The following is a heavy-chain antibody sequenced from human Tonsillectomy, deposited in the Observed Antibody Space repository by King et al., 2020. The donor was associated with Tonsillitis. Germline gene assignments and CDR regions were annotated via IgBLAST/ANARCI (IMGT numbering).Heavy chain of an antibody. D-gene: IGHD3-22*01. J-gene: IGHJ4*02. CDR3: ARDTYYSDNTYDY. V-gene: IGHV3-11*01. Sequence: EQLVQSGGGLVKPGGSLRLSCAASGCMFSDFYMSWIRQAPGKGLEWFSYISSRDATTYYADAVKGRFTISRDNAKNSLYLQMNSLRAEDTAVYYCARDTYYSDNTYDYWGQGTLVTVSS. CDR2: ISSRDATT. CDR1: GCMFSDFY.